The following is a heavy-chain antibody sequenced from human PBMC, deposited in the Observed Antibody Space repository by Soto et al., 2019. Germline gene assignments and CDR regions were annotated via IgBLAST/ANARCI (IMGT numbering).Heavy chain of an antibody. J-gene: IGHJ6*02. CDR3: ARGRRWLFRYYGMDV. Sequence: PSETLSLTCAVYGGSFSGYYWSWIRQPPGKGLEWIGEINHSGSTNYNPSLKSRVTISVGTSKNQFSLKLSSVTAADTAVYYCARGRRWLFRYYGMDVWGQGTTVTVSS. D-gene: IGHD5-12*01. CDR2: INHSGST. CDR1: GGSFSGYY. V-gene: IGHV4-34*01.